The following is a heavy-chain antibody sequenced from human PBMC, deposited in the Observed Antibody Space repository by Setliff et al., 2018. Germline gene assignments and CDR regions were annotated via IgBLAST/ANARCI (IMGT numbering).Heavy chain of an antibody. CDR2: IHYSGSP. D-gene: IGHD4-4*01. Sequence: PSETLSLTCTVSGGSISSYYWNWIRQPPGKGLEWIGYIHYSGSPNYHPSLKSRVSTSVDTSQNQISLKLSSVTAADTAVYYCASYRQDVNYWGQGTLVTVSS. CDR3: ASYRQDVNY. J-gene: IGHJ4*02. CDR1: GGSISSYY. V-gene: IGHV4-59*08.